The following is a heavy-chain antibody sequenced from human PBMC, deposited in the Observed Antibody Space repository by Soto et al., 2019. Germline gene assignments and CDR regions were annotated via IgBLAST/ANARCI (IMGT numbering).Heavy chain of an antibody. CDR1: GYSFTSLD. D-gene: IGHD3-10*01. CDR2: MQPSTGRT. Sequence: QVQLVQSGAEVREPGASVKVSCKASGYSFTSLDSNWVRQTAGQGLAWMGWMQPSTGRTGYAQKFQGRVTMTRDTSINTAYMELTTLTSEDTAFYYCARGVSAGVDYWGQGTLVTVSS. CDR3: ARGVSAGVDY. V-gene: IGHV1-8*01. J-gene: IGHJ4*02.